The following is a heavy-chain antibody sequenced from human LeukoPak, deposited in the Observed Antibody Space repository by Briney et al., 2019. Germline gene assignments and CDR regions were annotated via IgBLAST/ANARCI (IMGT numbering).Heavy chain of an antibody. CDR2: IYSGGST. CDR3: ARDLSPWESRNPDAFDI. Sequence: GGSLRLSCAASGFTFSSFWMNWVRQAPGKGLEWVSVIYSGGSTYYADSVRGRFTISRDNYKNTLYLQMNSLRAEDTAVYYCARDLSPWESRNPDAFDIWGQGTTVTVSS. J-gene: IGHJ3*02. CDR1: GFTFSSFW. V-gene: IGHV3-53*01. D-gene: IGHD1-14*01.